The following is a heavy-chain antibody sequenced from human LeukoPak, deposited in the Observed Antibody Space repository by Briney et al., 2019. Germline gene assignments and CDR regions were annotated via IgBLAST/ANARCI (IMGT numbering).Heavy chain of an antibody. CDR1: GGSISSSSYY. CDR3: ARQGYYDFWSGSPVDY. CDR2: IYYSGST. V-gene: IGHV4-39*01. D-gene: IGHD3-3*01. Sequence: PSETLSLTCTVSGGSISSSSYYWGWIRQPQGKGLEWIGSIYYSGSTYYNPSLKSRVTISVDTSKNQFSLKLSSVTAADTAVYYCARQGYYDFWSGSPVDYWGQGTLVTVSS. J-gene: IGHJ4*02.